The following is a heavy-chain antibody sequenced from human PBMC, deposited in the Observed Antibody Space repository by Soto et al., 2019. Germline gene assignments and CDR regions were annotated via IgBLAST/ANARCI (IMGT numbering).Heavy chain of an antibody. J-gene: IGHJ4*02. CDR3: VKGGWGSRSDY. CDR1: GFTFSNNA. Sequence: EVQVLESGGGLVQPGGSLRLSCAASGFTFSNNAMTWVRQAPGKGLEWVSTISGRGDNTYYADSVKGRFTISRDNSKNTLYLQMNSLRAEDTAENYCVKGGWGSRSDYGGQGTLVTVSS. V-gene: IGHV3-23*01. CDR2: ISGRGDNT. D-gene: IGHD7-27*01.